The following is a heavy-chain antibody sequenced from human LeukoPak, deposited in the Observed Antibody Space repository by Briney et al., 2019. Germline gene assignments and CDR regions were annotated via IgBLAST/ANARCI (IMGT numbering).Heavy chain of an antibody. V-gene: IGHV3-33*06. Sequence: PGGFLRLSCPASGFTFSSYGMHWVCQAPGKGREWVAVIWYDGTNRFYADSVKGRVTISRDNSKNILYLQMNSLRAEDTAVYYCAKDLYSSSSVGTAWGQGSLVTVSS. J-gene: IGHJ5*02. CDR3: AKDLYSSSSVGTA. D-gene: IGHD6-6*01. CDR1: GFTFSSYG. CDR2: IWYDGTNR.